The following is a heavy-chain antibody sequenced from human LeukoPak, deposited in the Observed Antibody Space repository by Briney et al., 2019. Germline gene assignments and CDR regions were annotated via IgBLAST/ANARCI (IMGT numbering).Heavy chain of an antibody. CDR3: ARLYYYGSGSYSYYYYYGMDV. V-gene: IGHV1-18*01. CDR1: GYTFTSYD. CDR2: ISAYNGNT. Sequence: ASVKVSCKASGYTFTSYDINWVRQATGQGLEWMGWISAYNGNTNYAQKLQGRVTMTTDTSTSTAYMELRSLRSDDTAVYYCARLYYYGSGSYSYYYYYGMDVWGQGTTVTVSS. D-gene: IGHD3-10*01. J-gene: IGHJ6*02.